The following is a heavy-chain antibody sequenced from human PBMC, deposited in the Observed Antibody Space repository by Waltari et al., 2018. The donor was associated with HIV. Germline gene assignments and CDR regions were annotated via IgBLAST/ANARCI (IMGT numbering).Heavy chain of an antibody. Sequence: IQLVQSGAEVKKPGATVKVSCKAPGYHFTNYGVSWVRQAPGQGLEWMGWIGIKRGNTNYAQKFQGRVTITADTSTDTSYLEVTNLRSDDTAVYFCARDDRFPAYGSGTGVSFDHWGQGTLLNVSS. CDR2: IGIKRGNT. CDR1: GYHFTNYG. J-gene: IGHJ4*02. CDR3: ARDDRFPAYGSGTGVSFDH. D-gene: IGHD3-10*01. V-gene: IGHV1-18*01.